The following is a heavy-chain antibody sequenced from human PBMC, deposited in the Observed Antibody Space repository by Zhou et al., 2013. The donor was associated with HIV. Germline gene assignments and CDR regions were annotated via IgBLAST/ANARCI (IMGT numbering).Heavy chain of an antibody. J-gene: IGHJ3*02. CDR3: ARHRRYGDNSYAFDI. CDR1: GGTFSSYD. D-gene: IGHD2-21*01. Sequence: QVQLEQSGAEVKKPGSSVKVSCKASGGTFSSYDINWVRQATGQGLEWMGWMNPRSGNTGYAQKFQGRVTITRNTSINTAYMELSSLRSEDTGVYYCARHRRYGDNSYAFDIWGQGTMVTVSS. CDR2: MNPRSGNT. V-gene: IGHV1-8*03.